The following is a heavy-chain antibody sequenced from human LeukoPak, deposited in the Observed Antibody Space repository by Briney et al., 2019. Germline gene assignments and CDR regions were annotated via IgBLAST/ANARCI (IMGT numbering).Heavy chain of an antibody. CDR1: GFTFSTYD. CDR3: ARALRDNWFDP. Sequence: GGSLRLSCAASGFTFSTYDMHWVRHATGKGLEWVSAIGIGGDTYYPGSVRGRFTISRENAKNSLYLQMNSLRVGDTAVYYCARALRDNWFDPWGQGTLVTVSS. CDR2: IGIGGDT. V-gene: IGHV3-13*01. J-gene: IGHJ5*02. D-gene: IGHD2-21*02.